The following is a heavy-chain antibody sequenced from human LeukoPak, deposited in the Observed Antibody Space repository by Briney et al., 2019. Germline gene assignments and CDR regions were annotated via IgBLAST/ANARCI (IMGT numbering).Heavy chain of an antibody. V-gene: IGHV3-23*01. Sequence: GGSLRLSCAASGFTFSNYALTWVRQAPGRGLEWVSSISGAGTYYADSVKGRFSISRDNYKNTLYLQMSSLRAEDAAVYYCARDPNGNYVGAFDFQRWGQGTLVTVSS. D-gene: IGHD4-17*01. CDR3: ARDPNGNYVGAFDFQR. CDR2: ISGAGT. J-gene: IGHJ1*01. CDR1: GFTFSNYA.